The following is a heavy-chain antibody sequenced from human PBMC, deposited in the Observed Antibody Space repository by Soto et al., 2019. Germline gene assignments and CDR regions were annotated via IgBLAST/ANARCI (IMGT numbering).Heavy chain of an antibody. J-gene: IGHJ6*02. CDR3: AREPLRNYYYYGMDV. CDR1: GFTFSSYA. V-gene: IGHV3-30-3*01. D-gene: IGHD4-17*01. Sequence: QVQLVESGGGVVQPGRSLRLSCAASGFTFSSYAMHWVRQAPGKGLERVAVISYDGSNKYYADSVKGRFTISRDNSKNTLYLQMNSLRAEDTAVYYCAREPLRNYYYYGMDVWGQGTTVTVSS. CDR2: ISYDGSNK.